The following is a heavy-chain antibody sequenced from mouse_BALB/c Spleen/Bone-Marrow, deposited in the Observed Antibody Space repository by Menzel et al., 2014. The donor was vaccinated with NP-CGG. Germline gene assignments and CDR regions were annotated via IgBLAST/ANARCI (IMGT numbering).Heavy chain of an antibody. V-gene: IGHV1S130*01. CDR1: GYTFTSSW. CDR2: IHPNSGNT. J-gene: IGHJ2*01. Sequence: QVQLKHSGSVLVRPGASVKLSCKASGYTFTSSWMRWAKQRPGQGLEWIGEIHPNSGNTNYNEKFKGKATLTVDTSSSTAYVDLSSLTSEDSAVYYCARGGYGNYYFDYWGQGTTLTVSS. CDR3: ARGGYGNYYFDY. D-gene: IGHD2-1*01.